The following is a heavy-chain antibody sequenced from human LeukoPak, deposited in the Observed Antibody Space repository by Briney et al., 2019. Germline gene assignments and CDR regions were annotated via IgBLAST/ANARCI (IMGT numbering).Heavy chain of an antibody. V-gene: IGHV3-30*02. J-gene: IGHJ4*02. Sequence: GGSLRLSCAASGFTISSYGMHWVRQAPGKGLERVAFIRYDGSNKYYADSVKGRFTISRDNSKNTLYLQMNSLRAEDTAVYYCAKSHSSSSTFDYWGQGTLVTVSS. CDR1: GFTISSYG. CDR2: IRYDGSNK. D-gene: IGHD6-6*01. CDR3: AKSHSSSSTFDY.